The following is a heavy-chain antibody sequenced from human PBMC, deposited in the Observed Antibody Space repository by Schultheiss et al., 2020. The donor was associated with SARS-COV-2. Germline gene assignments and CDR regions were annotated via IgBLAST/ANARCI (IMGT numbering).Heavy chain of an antibody. Sequence: SQTLSLTCSVSGGSISSVNFYWSWIRQHPGKGLVWLGYIYYSGSTYYNPSLKSRVTISIDTSNNQFSLSLSSLTAADTAVYYCASMFLRRRFGELSIDYWGQGTLVTVAS. CDR1: GGSISSVNFY. CDR2: IYYSGST. D-gene: IGHD3-10*01. CDR3: ASMFLRRRFGELSIDY. V-gene: IGHV4-31*03. J-gene: IGHJ4*02.